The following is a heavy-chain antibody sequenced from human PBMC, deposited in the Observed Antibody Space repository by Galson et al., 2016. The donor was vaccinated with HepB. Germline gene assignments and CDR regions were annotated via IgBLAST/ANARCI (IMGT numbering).Heavy chain of an antibody. J-gene: IGHJ6*02. CDR3: ARDKSFYYYGMDV. CDR1: GFAFSGSA. V-gene: IGHV3-30-3*01. Sequence: SLRLSCAASGFAFSGSAMHWGRQAPGKGLEWVAAIPYPGSDKYYADSVKGRVTISRDNSNNTLYLQMTSLSPEDTAVYYCARDKSFYYYGMDVWGQGTTVTVSS. CDR2: IPYPGSDK.